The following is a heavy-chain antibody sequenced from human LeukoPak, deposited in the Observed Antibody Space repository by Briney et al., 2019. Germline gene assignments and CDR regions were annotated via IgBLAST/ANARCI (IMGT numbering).Heavy chain of an antibody. CDR1: GGTFSSYA. D-gene: IGHD4-17*01. V-gene: IGHV1-69*13. CDR2: IIPIFGTA. Sequence: SVKVSCKASGGTFSSYAISWVRQAPGQGLEWMGGIIPIFGTANYAQKFQGRVTITADESTSTAYMELSSLRSEDTAVYYCARGKSDGDYVFFDYWGQGTLVTVSS. CDR3: ARGKSDGDYVFFDY. J-gene: IGHJ4*02.